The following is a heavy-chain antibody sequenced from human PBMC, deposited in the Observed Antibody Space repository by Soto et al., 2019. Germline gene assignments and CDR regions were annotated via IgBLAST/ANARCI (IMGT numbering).Heavy chain of an antibody. Sequence: QVQLQESGPGLVKPSGTLSLTCAVSGGSISSNNWWSWVRQPPGKGPEWIGEIFQSGSTNYNPSLKTRVTISVDKSKNQFSPKLSSVTAADTAVYYFARVFSGPYSDYWGQGTLVTVPS. J-gene: IGHJ4*02. CDR3: ARVFSGPYSDY. CDR2: IFQSGST. D-gene: IGHD1-26*01. V-gene: IGHV4-4*02. CDR1: GGSISSNNW.